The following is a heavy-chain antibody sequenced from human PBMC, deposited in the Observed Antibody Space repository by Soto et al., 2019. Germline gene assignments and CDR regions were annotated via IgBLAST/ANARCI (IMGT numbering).Heavy chain of an antibody. D-gene: IGHD2-21*02. CDR2: IITLFGTS. CDR1: GGTFSSHS. V-gene: IGHV1-69*01. Sequence: VQLMQSGAEVKKPGSSVKVSCKASGGTFSSHSITWVRQAPGQGLEWLGGIITLFGTSNYAQNFQGRVTSTADQSTSTADMELNSLTSDDTAGSYCAREVGYGDFSAALLDWGQGTLVTVSS. CDR3: AREVGYGDFSAALLD. J-gene: IGHJ4*02.